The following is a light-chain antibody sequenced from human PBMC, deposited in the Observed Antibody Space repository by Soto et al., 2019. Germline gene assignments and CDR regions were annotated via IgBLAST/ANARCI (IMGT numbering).Light chain of an antibody. CDR3: SSYAGSNNFV. J-gene: IGLJ1*01. CDR1: SRDVGYYDY. CDR2: EVT. Sequence: QSALTQPPSASGFPGQSVTISCTGTSRDVGYYDYVSWYQQHPGKAPQLVIYEVTKRPSGVPDRVSASKSGNTASLTVSGLRAEDEADYYCSSYAGSNNFVFGSGTKLTVL. V-gene: IGLV2-8*01.